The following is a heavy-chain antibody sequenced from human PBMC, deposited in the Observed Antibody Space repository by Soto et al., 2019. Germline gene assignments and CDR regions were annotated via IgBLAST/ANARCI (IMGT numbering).Heavy chain of an antibody. V-gene: IGHV4-31*03. CDR2: IYYSGST. D-gene: IGHD6-6*01. CDR3: ARESLLRHSSSGFVDY. CDR1: GGSISSGGYY. Sequence: SETLSLTCTVPGGSISSGGYYWSWIRQHPGKGLEWIGYIYYSGSTYYNPSLKSRVTISVDTSKNQFSLKLSSVTAADTAVYYCARESLLRHSSSGFVDYWGQGTLVTVSS. J-gene: IGHJ4*02.